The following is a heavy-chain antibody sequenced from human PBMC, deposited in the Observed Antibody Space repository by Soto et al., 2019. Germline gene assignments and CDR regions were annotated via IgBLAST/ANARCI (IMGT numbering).Heavy chain of an antibody. CDR1: GDSISNLDYF. J-gene: IGHJ5*02. Sequence: SETLSLTCSVSGDSISNLDYFWTWIRQPPGQALEYIGYIYKSATTYYNPSFESRVAISVDTSKSQFSLNVTSVTAADLAVYFWARGRYCLRGRFFPIWLETWGQGAPVTVCS. CDR2: IYKSATT. V-gene: IGHV4-30-4*01. CDR3: ARGRYCLRGRFFPIWLET. D-gene: IGHD2-15*01.